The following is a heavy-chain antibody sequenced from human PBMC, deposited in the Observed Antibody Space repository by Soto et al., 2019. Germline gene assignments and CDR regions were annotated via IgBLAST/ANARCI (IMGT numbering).Heavy chain of an antibody. CDR1: GFTITRFS. Sequence: GGSLRLSCAASGFTITRFSMNWVRQAPGKGLEWVSSISSTTNYIYYGDSMKGRFTISRDNAKNSLYLEMNSLRAEDTAVYYCARESEDLTSNFDYWGQGTLVTVSS. CDR2: ISSTTNYI. V-gene: IGHV3-21*06. CDR3: ARESEDLTSNFDY. J-gene: IGHJ4*02.